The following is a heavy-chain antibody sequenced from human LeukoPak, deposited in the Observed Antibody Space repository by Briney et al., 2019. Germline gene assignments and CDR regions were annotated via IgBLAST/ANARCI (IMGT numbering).Heavy chain of an antibody. D-gene: IGHD5-24*01. V-gene: IGHV3-66*01. Sequence: GVSLRLSCAASGFTVTDNYMSWVRQAPGKGLEWVSVIYRGGSTYHADSVKGRLTISRDNSKDTLYLQMNSLRAEDTAVYYCARGDGYNFFFHWGQGTLVTVS. CDR2: IYRGGST. J-gene: IGHJ4*02. CDR3: ARGDGYNFFFH. CDR1: GFTVTDNY.